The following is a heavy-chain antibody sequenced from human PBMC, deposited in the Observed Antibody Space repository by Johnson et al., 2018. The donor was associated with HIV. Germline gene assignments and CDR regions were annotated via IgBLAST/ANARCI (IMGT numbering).Heavy chain of an antibody. J-gene: IGHJ3*02. CDR3: ATPQGWSTLDAFDI. CDR1: GITVSTNY. V-gene: IGHV3-66*02. Sequence: VQLVESGGDLAQPGGSLRLSCAASGITVSTNYMSWVRQAPGKGLEWVSVIFSVGDVYYSDSVQGRFTISRANSRNIVYLQMNSLRAEDTAVYYCATPQGWSTLDAFDIWGQGTMVTVSS. CDR2: IFSVGDV. D-gene: IGHD2-15*01.